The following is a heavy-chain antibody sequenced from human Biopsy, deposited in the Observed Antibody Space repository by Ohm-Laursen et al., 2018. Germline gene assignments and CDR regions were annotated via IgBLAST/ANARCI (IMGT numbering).Heavy chain of an antibody. CDR3: ARTPGKAVAGRFLDL. CDR2: IYSSGGS. D-gene: IGHD6-19*01. CDR1: GGSTNDYF. Sequence: SDTLSLTCSVSGGSTNDYFWSWIRQPAGETLEWIGRIYSSGGSSYNPSLKSRISMSMDTSNNQFSLTLTSVTAADTAVYYCARTPGKAVAGRFLDLWSRGTLVTVSS. J-gene: IGHJ2*01. V-gene: IGHV4-4*07.